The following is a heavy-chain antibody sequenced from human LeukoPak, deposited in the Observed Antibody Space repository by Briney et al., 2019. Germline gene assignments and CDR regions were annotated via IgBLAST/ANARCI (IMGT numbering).Heavy chain of an antibody. CDR1: GFTLSDYH. CDR3: ARSGGPGTYHQLRYNWFDP. D-gene: IGHD3-10*01. J-gene: IGHJ5*02. V-gene: IGHV3-21*01. Sequence: GGSLRLSCAASGFTLSDYHMNWVRQAPGKGLEWLSSITTISHYIYYAGAVRGRSTISRDNAKNSLYLQMNSLRGEDTAIYYCARSGGPGTYHQLRYNWFDPWGQGTLVTVSS. CDR2: ITTISHYI.